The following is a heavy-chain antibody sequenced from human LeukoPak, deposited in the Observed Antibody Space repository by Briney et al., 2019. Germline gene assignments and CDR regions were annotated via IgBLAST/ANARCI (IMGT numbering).Heavy chain of an antibody. CDR2: IYYSGST. V-gene: IGHV4-39*07. J-gene: IGHJ4*02. CDR1: GGSISSSSYY. D-gene: IGHD6-19*01. Sequence: SETLSPTCTVSGGSISSSSYYWGWIRQPPGKGLEWIGNIYYSGSTYYNPSLKSRVTISVDTSKNQFSLKLSSVTAADTAVYYCARDQGRWLVRTFDYWGQGTLVTVSS. CDR3: ARDQGRWLVRTFDY.